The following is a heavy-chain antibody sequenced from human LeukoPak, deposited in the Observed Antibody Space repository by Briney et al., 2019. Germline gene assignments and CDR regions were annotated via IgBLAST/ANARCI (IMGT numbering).Heavy chain of an antibody. CDR3: ATYLGIAVAGSGSGATQA. CDR1: GFTFSTYS. D-gene: IGHD6-19*01. CDR2: ISSSSSTI. V-gene: IGHV3-48*01. J-gene: IGHJ5*02. Sequence: PGGSLRLSCAASGFTFSTYSMNWVRQGPGKGLEWVSYISSSSSTIHYADSVKGRFTISRDNVKNSLYLQMNSLRAEDTAVYYCATYLGIAVAGSGSGATQAWGQGTLVTVSS.